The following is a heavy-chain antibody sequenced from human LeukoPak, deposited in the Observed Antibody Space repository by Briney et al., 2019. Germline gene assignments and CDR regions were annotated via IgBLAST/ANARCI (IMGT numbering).Heavy chain of an antibody. V-gene: IGHV3-7*01. CDR3: ARARKSGNIVVVPAAISGRGYYFDY. CDR1: GFIFSNDA. CDR2: IKQDGSEK. J-gene: IGHJ4*02. D-gene: IGHD2-2*02. Sequence: PGRSLRLSCAASGFIFSNDAMHWVRQAPGKGLEWVANIKQDGSEKYYVDSVKGRFTISRDNAKNSLYLQMNSLRAEDTAVYYCARARKSGNIVVVPAAISGRGYYFDYWGQGTLVTVSS.